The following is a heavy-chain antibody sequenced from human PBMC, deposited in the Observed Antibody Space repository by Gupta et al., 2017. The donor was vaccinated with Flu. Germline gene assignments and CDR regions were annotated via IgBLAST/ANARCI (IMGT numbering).Heavy chain of an antibody. CDR3: ARDYRDCSSTSCYYGGMDV. V-gene: IGHV1-18*01. D-gene: IGHD2-2*01. J-gene: IGHJ6*02. CDR2: ISAYNGNT. Sequence: QVQLVQSGAEVKKPGASVKVSCKASGYTFTSYGISWVRQAPGQGLEWMGWISAYNGNTNYAQKLQGRVTMTTDTSTSTAYMELRSLRSDDTAVYYCARDYRDCSSTSCYYGGMDVWGQGTTVTVSS. CDR1: GYTFTSYG.